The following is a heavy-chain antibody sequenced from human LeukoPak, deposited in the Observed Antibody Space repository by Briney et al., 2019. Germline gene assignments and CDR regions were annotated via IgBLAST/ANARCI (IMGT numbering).Heavy chain of an antibody. D-gene: IGHD3-10*01. V-gene: IGHV4-30-4*01. CDR1: GGSISSGDSY. J-gene: IGHJ4*02. CDR3: ARAHGSPSGRLFDY. CDR2: IYHSGST. Sequence: SETLSLTCTVSGGSISSGDSYWSWIRQPPGKGLEYIGYIYHSGSTYYNPSLKSRVTMSVDTSRNQFSLKLTSVTAADTAVYYCARAHGSPSGRLFDYWGQGTLVTVSS.